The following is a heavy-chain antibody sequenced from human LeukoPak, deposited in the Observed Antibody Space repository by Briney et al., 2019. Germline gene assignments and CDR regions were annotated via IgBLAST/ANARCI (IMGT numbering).Heavy chain of an antibody. CDR1: GFTFSNYA. V-gene: IGHV3-74*01. Sequence: PGGSLRLSCAASGFTFSNYAMSWVRQAPGKGLVWVSRINYEGSTTSYADSVKGRFTISRDNAKNTLYLQMNSLRAEDTSVYCATSSYGGNFGLFDYWGQGILVTVSS. CDR2: INYEGSTT. J-gene: IGHJ4*02. CDR3: ATSSYGGNFGLFDY. D-gene: IGHD4-23*01.